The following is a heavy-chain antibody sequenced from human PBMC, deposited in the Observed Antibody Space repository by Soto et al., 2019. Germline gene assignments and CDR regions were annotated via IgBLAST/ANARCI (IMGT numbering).Heavy chain of an antibody. CDR1: GGSFSGYY. Sequence: PSETLSLTCAVYGGSFSGYYWSWIRQPPGKGLEWIGEINHSGSTNYNPSLKSRVTISVDTSKNQFSLKLSSVTAADTAVYYCARGRLRIAARPENWFDPWGQGTLVTVSS. J-gene: IGHJ5*02. CDR3: ARGRLRIAARPENWFDP. CDR2: INHSGST. V-gene: IGHV4-34*01. D-gene: IGHD6-6*01.